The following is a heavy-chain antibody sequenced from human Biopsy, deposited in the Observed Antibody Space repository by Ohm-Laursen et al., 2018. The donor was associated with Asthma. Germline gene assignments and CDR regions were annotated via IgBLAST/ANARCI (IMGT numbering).Heavy chain of an antibody. V-gene: IGHV3-30-3*01. CDR3: ARDVMEWYLPAFDF. J-gene: IGHJ4*02. D-gene: IGHD3-3*01. CDR1: EFTFRSYA. CDR2: GGSYYDGGLK. Sequence: SLRLSCAATEFTFRSYAMHWVRQAPGKGLEWVAVGGSYYDGGLKYYADSVNGRFTVSRDDSKNTLYPQMNSLRPDDTAVYYCARDVMEWYLPAFDFWGQGTLVTVSS.